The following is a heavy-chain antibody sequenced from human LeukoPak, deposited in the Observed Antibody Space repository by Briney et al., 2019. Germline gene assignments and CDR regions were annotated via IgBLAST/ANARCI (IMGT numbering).Heavy chain of an antibody. CDR3: AKWHCSSTSCYKGVFDY. V-gene: IGHV3-23*01. CDR1: GFTFSSYA. D-gene: IGHD2-2*02. J-gene: IGHJ4*02. CDR2: ISGSGGST. Sequence: GSLRLSCAASGFTFSSYAMSWVRQAPGKGLEWVSAISGSGGSTYYADSVKGRFTISRDNSKNTLYLQMNSLRAEDTAVYYCAKWHCSSTSCYKGVFDYWGQGTLVTVSS.